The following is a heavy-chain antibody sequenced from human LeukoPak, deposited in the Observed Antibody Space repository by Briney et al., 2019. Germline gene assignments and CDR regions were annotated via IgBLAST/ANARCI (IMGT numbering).Heavy chain of an antibody. CDR2: IYHSGST. CDR1: GYSISSGYY. D-gene: IGHD5-18*01. CDR3: ARDPGGTATLGHAFDI. V-gene: IGHV4-38-2*02. Sequence: SETLSLTCTVSGYSISSGYYWGWIRQPPGKGLEWIGSIYHSGSTYYNPSLKSRVTISVDTSKSQFSLKLSSVTAADTAVYYCARDPGGTATLGHAFDIWGQGTMVTVSS. J-gene: IGHJ3*02.